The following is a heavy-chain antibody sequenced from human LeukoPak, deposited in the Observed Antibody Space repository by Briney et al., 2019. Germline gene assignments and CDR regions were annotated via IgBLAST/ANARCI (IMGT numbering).Heavy chain of an antibody. CDR1: GFTFGRYT. J-gene: IGHJ4*02. CDR3: AKELDTMFFDY. V-gene: IGHV3-43*01. CDR2: AGWAGGTT. Sequence: GGSLRLSCATSGFTFGRYTIHRVRQAPGKGLEWVSLAGWAGGTTYYSDSVRGRFTISRDSGKNSVYLQMNSLTTDDTAFYFCAKELDTMFFDYWGQGALVTVSS. D-gene: IGHD3-10*02.